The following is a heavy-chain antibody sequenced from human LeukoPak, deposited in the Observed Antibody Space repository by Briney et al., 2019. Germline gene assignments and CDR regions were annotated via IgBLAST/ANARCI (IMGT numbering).Heavy chain of an antibody. Sequence: HGESLKISCKGSGYSFTNYWIGWVRQMPGKGFEWMGIIYPGDSDTRYSPSFQGQVTISADKSISTAYLQWSSLRAEDTAVYYCAKAHYGSGSYQVLGYWGQGTLVTVSS. CDR1: GYSFTNYW. CDR2: IYPGDSDT. V-gene: IGHV5-51*01. CDR3: AKAHYGSGSYQVLGY. J-gene: IGHJ4*02. D-gene: IGHD3-10*01.